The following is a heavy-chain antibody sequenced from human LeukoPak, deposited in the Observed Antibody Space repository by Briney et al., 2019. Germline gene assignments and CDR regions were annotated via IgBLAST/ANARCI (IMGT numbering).Heavy chain of an antibody. D-gene: IGHD2-2*01. J-gene: IGHJ4*02. CDR2: ISGSGGST. Sequence: PGGSLRPSCAASGFTFSSYAMSWVRQAPGKGLEWVSAISGSGGSTYYADSVKGRFTISRDNSKNTLYLQMNSLRAEDTAVYYCAKLYERYCSSTSCSSPDYWGQGTLVTVSS. V-gene: IGHV3-23*01. CDR3: AKLYERYCSSTSCSSPDY. CDR1: GFTFSSYA.